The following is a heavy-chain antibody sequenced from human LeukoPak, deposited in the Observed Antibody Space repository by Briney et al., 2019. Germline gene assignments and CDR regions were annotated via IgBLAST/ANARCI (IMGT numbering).Heavy chain of an antibody. Sequence: SETLSLTCTVSGGSISSYYWSWIRQPPGKGLEWIGYIYYSGSTNYNPSLKSRVTISVDTSKNQFSLKLSSVTAADTAVYYCARIHGGGWYYFDYLGQGTLVTVSS. V-gene: IGHV4-59*01. J-gene: IGHJ4*02. CDR3: ARIHGGGWYYFDY. CDR1: GGSISSYY. CDR2: IYYSGST. D-gene: IGHD6-19*01.